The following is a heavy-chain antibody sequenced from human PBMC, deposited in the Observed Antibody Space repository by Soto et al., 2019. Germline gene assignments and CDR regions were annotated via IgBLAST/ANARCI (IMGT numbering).Heavy chain of an antibody. Sequence: QVQLQESGPGLVKPSQTLSLTCTVSGGSISSGGYYWSWIRQHPGKGLEWIGYIYYSGSTYYNPSLKGRVTISVDTSKNQFSLKLSSVTAADTAVYYCARDYDSSGLFDYWGQGTLVTVSS. CDR2: IYYSGST. V-gene: IGHV4-31*03. CDR3: ARDYDSSGLFDY. J-gene: IGHJ4*02. CDR1: GGSISSGGYY. D-gene: IGHD3-22*01.